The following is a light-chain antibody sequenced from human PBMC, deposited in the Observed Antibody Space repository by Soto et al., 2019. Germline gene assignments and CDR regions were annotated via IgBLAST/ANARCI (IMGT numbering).Light chain of an antibody. CDR2: RAS. V-gene: IGKV1-5*03. CDR3: QPYSSAST. J-gene: IGKJ1*01. Sequence: IQVTQSPPTLSASVGGRVTITCRASQNINTYLAWYQQKPGRAPRLLIYRASSLEDGVPSRFGGRGSGTEFIFTISSLQPDDSATYYCQPYSSASTFGQGTKVEIK. CDR1: QNINTY.